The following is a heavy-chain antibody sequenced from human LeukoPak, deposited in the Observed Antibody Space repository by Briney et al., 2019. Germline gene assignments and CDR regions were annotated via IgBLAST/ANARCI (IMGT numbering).Heavy chain of an antibody. CDR1: GFSFSNHE. V-gene: IGHV3-48*03. J-gene: IGHJ4*02. CDR2: ISSSGGTI. D-gene: IGHD6-19*01. CDR3: VKGTYRSGWDF. Sequence: GGSLRLSCAASGFSFSNHEMNWVRQAPGKGPEWVSYISSSGGTIYYADSVKGRFTISRDNARNSLYLQMNSLRAEDTAVYYCVKGTYRSGWDFWGQGTLVTVSS.